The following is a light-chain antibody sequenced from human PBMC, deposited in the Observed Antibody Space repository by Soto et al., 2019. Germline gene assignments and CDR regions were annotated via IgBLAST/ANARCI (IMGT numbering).Light chain of an antibody. Sequence: VLTQSSGTLSLSPGERATLSCRASQRFSSRYIAWYRQKPGQAPRILXXGQXSRATGIPARFIGSGSGKEFTLTLSSLHSADFAVYYCQQYNKLPPRTFGQGTRLDI. CDR2: GQX. J-gene: IGKJ5*01. CDR3: QQYNKLPPRT. V-gene: IGKV3-15*01. CDR1: QRFSSR.